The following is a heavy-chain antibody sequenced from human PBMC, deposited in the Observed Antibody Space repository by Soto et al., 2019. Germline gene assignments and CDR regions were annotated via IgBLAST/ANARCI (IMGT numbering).Heavy chain of an antibody. V-gene: IGHV4-31*03. CDR2: IYYSGST. CDR3: AGDGDSSGWRFDY. J-gene: IGHJ4*02. Sequence: SETLSLTCTVSGGSISSGGYYWSWIRQHPGKGLEWIGYIYYSGSTYYNPSLKSRVTISVDTSKNQFSLKLSSVTAADTAVYYCAGDGDSSGWRFDYWGQGTPVTVSS. CDR1: GGSISSGGYY. D-gene: IGHD6-19*01.